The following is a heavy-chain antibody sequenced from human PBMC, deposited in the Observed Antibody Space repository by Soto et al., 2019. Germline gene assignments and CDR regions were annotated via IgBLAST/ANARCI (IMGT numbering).Heavy chain of an antibody. CDR2: VYQRGSP. Sequence: QVQLQESGPGLVKPSGTLSLTCVVSGDSIRSSNWWTGVRQPPGKGLEWIGEVYQRGSPNYNPSLKSRITISVDKSNNQFSLKLNSVTAADTAVYYCAGDRGYGSGALDYWGQGTLVTVSS. CDR1: GDSIRSSNW. V-gene: IGHV4-4*02. J-gene: IGHJ4*02. D-gene: IGHD6-19*01. CDR3: AGDRGYGSGALDY.